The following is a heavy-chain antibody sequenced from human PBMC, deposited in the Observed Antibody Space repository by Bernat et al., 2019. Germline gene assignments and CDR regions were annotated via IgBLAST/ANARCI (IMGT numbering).Heavy chain of an antibody. D-gene: IGHD5-18*01. V-gene: IGHV2-5*02. Sequence: QITLKESGPTLVKPTQSLTLTCTFSGFSLSTSGVGVGWIRQPPGKALEWLALIYWDDDKRYSPSLKSRLTITKDTSKNQVVLTMTNMDPVDTATYYCAHYNGYSYGFDYYYGMDVWGQGTTVTVSS. CDR3: AHYNGYSYGFDYYYGMDV. CDR1: GFSLSTSGVG. CDR2: IYWDDDK. J-gene: IGHJ6*02.